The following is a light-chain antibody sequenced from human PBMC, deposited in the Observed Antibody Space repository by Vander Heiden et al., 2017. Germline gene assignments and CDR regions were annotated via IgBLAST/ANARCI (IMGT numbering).Light chain of an antibody. CDR1: QSISSY. CDR2: AAS. J-gene: IGKJ1*01. Sequence: TPMSPSPSSLSASVGDRVTITCRASQSISSYLDWYQQKPGKAPKLLIYAASSLQSGVPSRFSGSGSGTDFTLTISSLQPEDVATYYCQQSNSTLWTFGQGTKVEIK. V-gene: IGKV1-39*01. CDR3: QQSNSTLWT.